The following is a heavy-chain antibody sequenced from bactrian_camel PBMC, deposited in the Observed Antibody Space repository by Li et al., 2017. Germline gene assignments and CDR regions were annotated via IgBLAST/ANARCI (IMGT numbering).Heavy chain of an antibody. CDR1: GFTFRIAD. V-gene: IGHV3S40*01. CDR2: IDKSGGYT. J-gene: IGHJ6*01. D-gene: IGHD3*01. CDR3: AVDGLFVDECYSGSWLSQGRGY. Sequence: VQLVESGGGSVQAGGSLRLSCAASGFTFRIADMSWIRQAPGEGLEWVSGIDKSGGYTDVAVSVKGRFTISRDNAKNTVYLQMNSLKPEDTAMYYCAVDGLFVDECYSGSWLSQGRGYWDQGTQVTVS.